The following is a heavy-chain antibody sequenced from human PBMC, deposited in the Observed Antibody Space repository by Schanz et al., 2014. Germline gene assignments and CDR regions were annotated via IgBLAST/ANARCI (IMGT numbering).Heavy chain of an antibody. CDR2: ITTAGTKM. V-gene: IGHV3-30-3*02. D-gene: IGHD6-13*01. CDR3: AKSQGSSFDS. J-gene: IGHJ4*02. Sequence: QVQLVESGGGVVQPGKSLRLSCAASGFTFSSYSMHWVRQAPGKGLEWVAAITTAGTKMYYADSVRGRFTVSRDNSKNTLYLQMSSLRAEDTAVYYCAKSQGSSFDSWGQGTLVTVSS. CDR1: GFTFSSYS.